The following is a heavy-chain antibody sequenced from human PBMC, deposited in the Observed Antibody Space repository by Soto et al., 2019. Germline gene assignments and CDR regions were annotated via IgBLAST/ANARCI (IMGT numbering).Heavy chain of an antibody. CDR1: GFTFSSYA. CDR2: ISSNGGST. Sequence: EVQLLESGGGLVQPGGSLRLSCAASGFTFSSYAMSWVRQAPGKGLEYVSAISSNGGSTYYADSVKGRFTISRDNSKNTLYLQMGSLRAEDMAVYYCARAVGLWWWLDYWGQGTLVTVSS. V-gene: IGHV3-64*07. D-gene: IGHD2-21*01. CDR3: ARAVGLWWWLDY. J-gene: IGHJ4*02.